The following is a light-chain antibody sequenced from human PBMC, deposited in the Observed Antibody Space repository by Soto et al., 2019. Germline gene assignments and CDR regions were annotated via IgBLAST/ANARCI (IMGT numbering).Light chain of an antibody. J-gene: IGKJ4*01. CDR3: QQSYNSPLT. Sequence: EIVMTQSPATLSVSPGARAPLSCRASQSVSSNLAWYQQKPGQAPRLLIYGASTRATGIPARFSGSGSGTEFTLTISSLQSEDFAVYYCQQSYNSPLTFGAGTKVDIK. CDR2: GAS. V-gene: IGKV3-15*01. CDR1: QSVSSN.